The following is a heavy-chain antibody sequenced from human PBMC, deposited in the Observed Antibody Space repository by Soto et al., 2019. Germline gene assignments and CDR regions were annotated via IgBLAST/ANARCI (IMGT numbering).Heavy chain of an antibody. V-gene: IGHV1-3*04. J-gene: IGHJ2*01. CDR1: GYTFRGYS. Sequence: QVQIVQSGAAVKKPGASVKVSCKAPGYTFRGYSMHWVRQAPGQRLEWMGWIFIGNGDTKYSQNFQDRVTMTRDTSAATVYMELSNLTSEDTAVYYCARDRTRSLFPKYWYFDLWGRGTLVTV. CDR2: IFIGNGDT. CDR3: ARDRTRSLFPKYWYFDL.